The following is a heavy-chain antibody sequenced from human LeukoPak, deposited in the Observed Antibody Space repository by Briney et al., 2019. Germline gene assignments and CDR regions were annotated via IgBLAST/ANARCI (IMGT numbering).Heavy chain of an antibody. D-gene: IGHD6-19*01. J-gene: IGHJ4*02. V-gene: IGHV3-23*01. CDR3: AKYSSGWYVQYYFDY. CDR2: ITASGDYT. CDR1: GFTFSDYA. Sequence: GGSLRLSCAASGFTFSDYAMSWVRQAPGKGLDWVSGITASGDYTYYADSVKGRFTVSRDNSKNTLYLQMNSLRAEDTAVYYCAKYSSGWYVQYYFDYWGQGTLVTVSS.